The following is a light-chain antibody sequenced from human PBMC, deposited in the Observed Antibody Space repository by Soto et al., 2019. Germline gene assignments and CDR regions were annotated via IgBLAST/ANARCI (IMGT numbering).Light chain of an antibody. J-gene: IGKJ4*01. Sequence: DIQMTQSPSSLSASVGDRVTITCRTSQGISNYLAWYQQKPGKVPKLLIYAASTLQSGVPSRFSGSGSGTDFTITIISLQPEDVSTYYCQKYNGALRSFGGGTKVEIK. CDR3: QKYNGALRS. V-gene: IGKV1-27*01. CDR2: AAS. CDR1: QGISNY.